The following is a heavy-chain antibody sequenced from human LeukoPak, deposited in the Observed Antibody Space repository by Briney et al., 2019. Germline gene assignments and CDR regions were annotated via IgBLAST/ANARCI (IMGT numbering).Heavy chain of an antibody. CDR1: GFTFSNFA. CDR3: ANPPLGFLAESYSMDV. Sequence: GGSLRLSCVASGFTFSNFAMSWVRQSPGKGLEWVSSISRRSDYTYYADSVKGRFTISRDNSKNTLYLQMNALRAEDTALYYCANPPLGFLAESYSMDVWGQGTTVTVSS. J-gene: IGHJ6*02. V-gene: IGHV3-23*01. D-gene: IGHD3-3*01. CDR2: ISRRSDYT.